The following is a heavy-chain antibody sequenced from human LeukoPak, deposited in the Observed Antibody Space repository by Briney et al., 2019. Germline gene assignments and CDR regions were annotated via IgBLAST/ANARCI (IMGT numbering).Heavy chain of an antibody. CDR2: IEQDGSEK. J-gene: IGHJ5*02. Sequence: GGSLRLSCAASGFSFTTSWMSWVRQAPGKGLEWVASIEQDGSEKYYVDSVKGRFTISRDNAKNSLFLQMNSLRAEDTAVYYCAKDLYGYVSNWFDPWGQGTLVTVSS. V-gene: IGHV3-7*03. CDR1: GFSFTTSW. D-gene: IGHD5-12*01. CDR3: AKDLYGYVSNWFDP.